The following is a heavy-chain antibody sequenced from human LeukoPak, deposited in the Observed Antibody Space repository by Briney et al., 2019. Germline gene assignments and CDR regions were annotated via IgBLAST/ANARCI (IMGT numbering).Heavy chain of an antibody. V-gene: IGHV4-4*07. CDR2: IYTSGST. Sequence: PSETLSPTCTVSGGSISSYYWSWIRQPAGKGLEWIGRIYTSGSTNYNPSLKSRVTMSVDTSKNQFSLKLSSVTAADTAVYYCARGTYSSSWYSDGMDVWGQGTTVTVSS. CDR3: ARGTYSSSWYSDGMDV. J-gene: IGHJ6*02. CDR1: GGSISSYY. D-gene: IGHD6-13*01.